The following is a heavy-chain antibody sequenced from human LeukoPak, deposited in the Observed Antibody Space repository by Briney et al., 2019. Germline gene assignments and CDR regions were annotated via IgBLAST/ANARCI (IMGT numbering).Heavy chain of an antibody. V-gene: IGHV3-23*01. Sequence: GGSLRLSCAASGFTFSSYAMSWVRQAPGKGLEWVSAISDSGGSTYHADSVKGRFTISRDNSKNTLYLQMNSLRAEDTAVYYCAKDWVLRYFDWLLSFDYWGQGTLVTVSS. D-gene: IGHD3-9*01. CDR2: ISDSGGST. CDR3: AKDWVLRYFDWLLSFDY. J-gene: IGHJ4*02. CDR1: GFTFSSYA.